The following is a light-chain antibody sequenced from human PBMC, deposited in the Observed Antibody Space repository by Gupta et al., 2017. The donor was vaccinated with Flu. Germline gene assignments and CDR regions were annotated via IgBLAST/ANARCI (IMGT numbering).Light chain of an antibody. V-gene: IGKV1-33*01. CDR1: QDISNY. CDR2: DAS. CDR3: QQYDNLPYT. J-gene: IGKJ2*01. Sequence: PSSLSASVGDRVTITCQASQDISNYLHWYQQKPGKAPKLLIYDASNLETGVPSRFSGSGSGTDFTFTISSLQPEDIATYYCQQYDNLPYTFGQGTKLEIK.